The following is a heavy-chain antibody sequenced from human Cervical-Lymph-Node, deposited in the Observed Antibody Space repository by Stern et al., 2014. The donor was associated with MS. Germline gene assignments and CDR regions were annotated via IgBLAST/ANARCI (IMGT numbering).Heavy chain of an antibody. Sequence: QMQLVQSGAEVKKPGASVKVSCRTSGYKFTSYYIHWVRQAPGKGLVWMGRLNPSSGATDLAQSFQDRVTMTRDTSISTAYMELTRLTSDDTAVYYCARSITVTPLEYWGPGSLVAVSS. CDR3: ARSITVTPLEY. V-gene: IGHV1-2*06. CDR2: LNPSSGAT. D-gene: IGHD4-17*01. CDR1: GYKFTSYY. J-gene: IGHJ4*02.